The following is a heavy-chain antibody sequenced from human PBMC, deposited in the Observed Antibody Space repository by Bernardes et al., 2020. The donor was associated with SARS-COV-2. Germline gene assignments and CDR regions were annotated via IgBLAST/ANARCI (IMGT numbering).Heavy chain of an antibody. D-gene: IGHD5-18*01. J-gene: IGHJ6*02. CDR2: IYTSGST. Sequence: ETLSLTCTVSGGSISSYYWSWIRQPAGKGLEWIGRIYTSGSTNYNPSLKSRVTMSVDTSKNQFSLQLSSVTAADTAVYYCARYSYGFPPSVYGMDVWGQGTTVTVSS. CDR1: GGSISSYY. CDR3: ARYSYGFPPSVYGMDV. V-gene: IGHV4-4*07.